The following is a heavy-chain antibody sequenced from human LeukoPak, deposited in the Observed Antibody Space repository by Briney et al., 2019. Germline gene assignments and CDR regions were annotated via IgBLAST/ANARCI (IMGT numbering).Heavy chain of an antibody. CDR3: ARVPLAAAGRGPAFDI. CDR1: GGSISSGSYY. Sequence: SQTLSLTCTVSGGSISSGSYYWSWIRQPPGKGLEWIGEINHSGSTNYNPSLKSRVTISVDTSKNQFSLKLSSVTAADTAVYYCARVPLAAAGRGPAFDIWGQGTMVTVSS. D-gene: IGHD6-13*01. V-gene: IGHV4-30-2*01. J-gene: IGHJ3*02. CDR2: INHSGST.